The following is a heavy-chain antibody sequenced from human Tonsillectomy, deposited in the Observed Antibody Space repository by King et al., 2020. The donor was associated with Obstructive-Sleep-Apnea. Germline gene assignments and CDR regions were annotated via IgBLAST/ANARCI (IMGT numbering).Heavy chain of an antibody. J-gene: IGHJ4*02. CDR1: GGSISSGDYY. CDR2: IYYSGST. V-gene: IGHV4-30-4*01. CDR3: ARLGSPMVRGVIVGLDY. Sequence: VQLQESGPGLVKPSQTLSLTCTVSGGSISSGDYYWSWIRQPPGKGLEWVGYIYYSGSTYYNPSLKSRVTISVATSKNQFSLKLCSVTAADTAVYYCARLGSPMVRGVIVGLDYWGQGTLVTVSS. D-gene: IGHD3-10*01.